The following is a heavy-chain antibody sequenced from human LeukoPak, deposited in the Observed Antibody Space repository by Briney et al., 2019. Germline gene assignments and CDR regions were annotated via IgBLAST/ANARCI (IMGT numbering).Heavy chain of an antibody. CDR2: IHASGVT. Sequence: SETLSLTCSVSGDPISAYYWSWIQQPPGKGLEFIAYIHASGVTNYNPSLKSRVTISVDTSENQVSLKLTSVTAADTAVYYCARIAREPDPWGQGTLVTVSS. CDR3: ARIAREPDP. CDR1: GDPISAYY. D-gene: IGHD1-14*01. J-gene: IGHJ5*02. V-gene: IGHV4-4*08.